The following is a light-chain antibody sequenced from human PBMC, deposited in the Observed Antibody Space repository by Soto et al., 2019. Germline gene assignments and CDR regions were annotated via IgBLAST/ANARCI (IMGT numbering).Light chain of an antibody. CDR3: HQHESAPRT. Sequence: EIVLTQSPGTLSLSPGERATLSCRASQSVSSGYLAWYQQKPGQAPRLLIHGASSRATGIPDRFSGSGSGTDFTLTISTLEPEDFAVYYCHQHESAPRTFGQGTKVEIK. CDR2: GAS. J-gene: IGKJ1*01. CDR1: QSVSSGY. V-gene: IGKV3-20*01.